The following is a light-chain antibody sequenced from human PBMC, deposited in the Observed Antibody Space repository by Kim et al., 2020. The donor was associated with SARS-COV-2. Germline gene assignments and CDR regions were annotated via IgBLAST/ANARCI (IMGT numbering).Light chain of an antibody. CDR1: SSNIGAGYD. Sequence: QSVLTQPPSVSGAPGQRVTISCTGSSSNIGAGYDVHWYQQLPGTAPKLLMYGNSNRPSGVPDRFSGSKSGTSASLAITGLHAEDEADYYCQSYDSSLSGSVFGGGTQLTVL. CDR2: GNS. CDR3: QSYDSSLSGSV. V-gene: IGLV1-40*01. J-gene: IGLJ3*02.